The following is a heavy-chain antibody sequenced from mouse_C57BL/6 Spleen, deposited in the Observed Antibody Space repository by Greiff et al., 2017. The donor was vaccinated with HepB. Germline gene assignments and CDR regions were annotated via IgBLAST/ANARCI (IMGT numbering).Heavy chain of an antibody. CDR3: ARVGPTAGYFDY. V-gene: IGHV1-82*01. J-gene: IGHJ2*01. Sequence: VQLQQSGPELVKPGASVKISCKASGYAFSSSWMNWVKQRPGKGLEWIGRIYPGDGDTNYNGKFKGKATLTADKSSSTAYMQLSSLTSEDSAVYFCARVGPTAGYFDYRGQGTTLTVSS. D-gene: IGHD1-2*01. CDR2: IYPGDGDT. CDR1: GYAFSSSW.